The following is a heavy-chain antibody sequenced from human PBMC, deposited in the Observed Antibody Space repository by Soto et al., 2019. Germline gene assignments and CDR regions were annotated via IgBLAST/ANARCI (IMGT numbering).Heavy chain of an antibody. V-gene: IGHV5-10-1*01. CDR3: ARNSYSSRWDFFDS. Sequence: GESLKISCKGSGYTFTSYWITWVLQMPGKGLEWMARIDPSDSYTNYSPSFQGHVTISVDKSINTAYLQWSGLKSSDTAMYFCARNSYSSRWDFFDSWGQGSMVTVSS. CDR1: GYTFTSYW. J-gene: IGHJ4*02. D-gene: IGHD6-13*01. CDR2: IDPSDSYT.